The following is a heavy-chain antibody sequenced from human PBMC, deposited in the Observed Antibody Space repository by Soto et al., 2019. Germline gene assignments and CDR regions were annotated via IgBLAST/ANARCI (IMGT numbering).Heavy chain of an antibody. Sequence: GGSLRLSCAASGFTFSSYAMSWVRQAPGKGLEWVSAISGSGGSTYYADSVKGRFTISRDNSKNTLYLQMNSLRDEDTAVYYCAKVPYEGDYVTAGDYWGQGTLVTVSS. CDR1: GFTFSSYA. D-gene: IGHD4-17*01. CDR3: AKVPYEGDYVTAGDY. J-gene: IGHJ4*02. CDR2: ISGSGGST. V-gene: IGHV3-23*01.